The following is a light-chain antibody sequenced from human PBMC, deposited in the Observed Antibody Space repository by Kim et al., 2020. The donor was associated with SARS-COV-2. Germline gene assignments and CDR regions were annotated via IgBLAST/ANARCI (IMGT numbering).Light chain of an antibody. CDR3: AAWDVSLNGVL. Sequence: QSVTTSCSGRSSNIVNKTVTWYQQLPGTAPNLLIYSNNQRPSGVPDRFSGSKSGTSASLAISGLQSEDEADYYCAAWDVSLNGVLFGGGTQLTVL. V-gene: IGLV1-44*01. CDR2: SNN. CDR1: SSNIVNKT. J-gene: IGLJ2*01.